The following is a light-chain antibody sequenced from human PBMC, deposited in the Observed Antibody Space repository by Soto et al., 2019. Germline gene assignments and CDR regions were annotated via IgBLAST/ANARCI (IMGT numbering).Light chain of an antibody. CDR3: SSYTSSSTRV. Sequence: LTHPASVSGSPGQSITISCTGTSSDVGGYNYVSWYQQHPGKAPKLMIYEVSNRPSGVSNRFSGSKSGNTASLTISGLQAEDEADYYCSSYTSSSTRVFGTGTKVTVL. CDR2: EVS. V-gene: IGLV2-14*01. J-gene: IGLJ1*01. CDR1: SSDVGGYNY.